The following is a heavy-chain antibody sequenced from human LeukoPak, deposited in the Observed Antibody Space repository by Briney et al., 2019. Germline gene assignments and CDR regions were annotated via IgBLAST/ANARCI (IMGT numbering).Heavy chain of an antibody. CDR3: AREREYCSSTSCYLYYYYGMDV. J-gene: IGHJ6*02. V-gene: IGHV3-7*03. CDR1: GFTFSSYW. D-gene: IGHD2-2*01. CDR2: IKQDGSEK. Sequence: GGSLRLSCAASGFTFSSYWMSWVRQAPGKGLEWVANIKQDGSEKYYVDSVKGRFTISRDNAKNSLYLQMNSLRAEDTAVYYCAREREYCSSTSCYLYYYYGMDVRGQGTTVTVSS.